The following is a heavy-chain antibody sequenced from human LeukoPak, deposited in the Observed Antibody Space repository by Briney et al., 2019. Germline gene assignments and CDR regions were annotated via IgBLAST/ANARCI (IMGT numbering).Heavy chain of an antibody. J-gene: IGHJ4*02. Sequence: SETLSLTCTVSGGSISSYYWSWIRQPPGKGLEWIGYIYYSGSTNYNPSLKSRVTMSVDTSKNQFSLKLSSVTAADTAVYYCASLKDGVAAENWGQGTLVTVSS. CDR2: IYYSGST. CDR1: GGSISSYY. CDR3: ASLKDGVAAEN. D-gene: IGHD6-25*01. V-gene: IGHV4-59*12.